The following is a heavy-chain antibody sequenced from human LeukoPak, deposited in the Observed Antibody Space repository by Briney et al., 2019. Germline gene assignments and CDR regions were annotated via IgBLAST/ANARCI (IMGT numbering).Heavy chain of an antibody. CDR1: GFTFSSYG. CDR2: IRYDGSNK. Sequence: GGSLRLSCAASGFTFSSYGMHWVRQAPGKGLEWVAFIRYDGSNKYYADSVKGRFAISRDNSKSTLYLQMNSLRSEDTAVYYCARDPLNGVATDNWFDPWGQGTLVTVSS. CDR3: ARDPLNGVATDNWFDP. D-gene: IGHD5-12*01. V-gene: IGHV3-30*02. J-gene: IGHJ5*02.